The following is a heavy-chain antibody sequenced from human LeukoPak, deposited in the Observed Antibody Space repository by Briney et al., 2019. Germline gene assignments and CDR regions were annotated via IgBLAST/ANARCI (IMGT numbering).Heavy chain of an antibody. CDR3: ARDGGYGSGSYYDYYYMDV. V-gene: IGHV1-2*02. CDR1: GYTFTGYY. D-gene: IGHD3-10*01. J-gene: IGHJ6*03. Sequence: ASVKVSCKASGYTFTGYYMHWVRQAPGQGLEWMGWINPNSGGTNYAQKFQGRVTMTRDTSISTAYMELSRLRSDDTAVYYCARDGGYGSGSYYDYYYMDVWGKGTTVTISS. CDR2: INPNSGGT.